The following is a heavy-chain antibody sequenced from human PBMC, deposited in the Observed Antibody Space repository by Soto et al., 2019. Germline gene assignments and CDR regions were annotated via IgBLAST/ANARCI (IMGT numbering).Heavy chain of an antibody. V-gene: IGHV5-10-1*01. CDR2: IDPSDSYT. D-gene: IGHD4-17*01. CDR1: GCYFTTYW. Sequence: GESLKISCKGSGCYFTTYWISWVRQMPGKGLEWMGRIDPSDSYTNYSPSFQGHVSISADKSISTAYLQWSGLKASDTAMYYWARHSGHGDSSDSWGQGTMVTVSS. J-gene: IGHJ3*02. CDR3: ARHSGHGDSSDS.